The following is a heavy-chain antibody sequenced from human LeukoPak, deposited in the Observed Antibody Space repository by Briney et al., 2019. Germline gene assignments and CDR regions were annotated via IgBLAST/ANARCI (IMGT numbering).Heavy chain of an antibody. V-gene: IGHV4-38-2*02. CDR1: GYSISSGYY. Sequence: PSETLSLTCIVSGYSISSGYYWGWIRQPPGKGLEWIGNLHHSGSTYYNPSLRSRATISGDTSKNQFSLSLSSVTAADTAVYYCARECSSTTCYTRSFDPWGQGTLVTVSS. CDR3: ARECSSTTCYTRSFDP. CDR2: LHHSGST. J-gene: IGHJ5*02. D-gene: IGHD2-2*02.